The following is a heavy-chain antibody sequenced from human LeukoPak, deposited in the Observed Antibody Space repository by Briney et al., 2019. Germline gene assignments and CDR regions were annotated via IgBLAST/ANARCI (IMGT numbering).Heavy chain of an antibody. CDR3: AIRHCGGECHPTNYYYYGIHV. V-gene: IGHV1-69*13. CDR2: IIPKLGRV. J-gene: IGHJ6*02. CDR1: GDTVSNYG. Sequence: SVKVSCKASGDTVSNYGISWVRQAPGQGLEWMGGIIPKLGRVNYAQKFQGRVMITAVGSTDTVNMELNSLRSEDTAVYYCAIRHCGGECHPTNYYYYGIHVWGQGTTVTVSS. D-gene: IGHD2-21*01.